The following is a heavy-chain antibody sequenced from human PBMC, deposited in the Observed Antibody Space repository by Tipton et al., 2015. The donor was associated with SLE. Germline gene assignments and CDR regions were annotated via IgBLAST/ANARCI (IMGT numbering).Heavy chain of an antibody. V-gene: IGHV4-34*01. CDR1: GGSFSGYY. CDR2: INHSGST. J-gene: IGHJ6*03. CDR3: ARVGYGNYMDV. D-gene: IGHD4-17*01. Sequence: LRLSCAVYGGSFSGYYWSWIRQPPGKGLEWIGEINHSGSTNYNPSLKSRVTISVDTSKNQFSLKLSSVTTADTAVYYCARVGYGNYMDVWGKGTTVTVSS.